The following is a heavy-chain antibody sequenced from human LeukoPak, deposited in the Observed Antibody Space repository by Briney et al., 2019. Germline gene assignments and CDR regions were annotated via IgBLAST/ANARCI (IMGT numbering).Heavy chain of an antibody. V-gene: IGHV3-74*01. J-gene: IGHJ6*02. CDR1: GFTFSTYW. CDR2: INNDGSGT. CDR3: ARRYGSGRDGMDV. Sequence: GGSLRLSCAASGFTFSTYWMHWVRQAPGKGLVWVSRINNDGSGTIYADSVKGRFTISRDNAKNSLYLQMNSRRAEDTAVYYCARRYGSGRDGMDVWGQGTTVTVSS. D-gene: IGHD3-10*01.